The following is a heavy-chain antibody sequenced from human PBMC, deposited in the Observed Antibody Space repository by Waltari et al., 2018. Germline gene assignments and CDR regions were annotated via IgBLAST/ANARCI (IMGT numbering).Heavy chain of an antibody. J-gene: IGHJ2*01. D-gene: IGHD3-9*01. CDR2: ISGSGGST. CDR1: GFTFSSYA. Sequence: EVQLLESGGGLVQPGGSLRLSCADSGFTFSSYAMSWVRQAPGKGLEWVSAISGSGGSTYYADSVKGRFTISRDNSKNTLYLQMNSLRAEDTAVYYCAKDLVTDSRGNWYFDLWGRGTLVTVSS. CDR3: AKDLVTDSRGNWYFDL. V-gene: IGHV3-23*01.